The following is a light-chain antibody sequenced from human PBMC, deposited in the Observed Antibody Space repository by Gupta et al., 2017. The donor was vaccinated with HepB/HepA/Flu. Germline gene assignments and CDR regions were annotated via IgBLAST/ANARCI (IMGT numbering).Light chain of an antibody. CDR1: QRISTY. CDR3: QQRSAWPRT. CDR2: DAS. J-gene: IGKJ2*01. Sequence: EIVLPQSPRSLPVSPGERATLSCRASQRISTYLGWYQQKAGQPPRLLISDASNRDSGVPGRFSGSGSGTDFTLTISSLEPEDFAIYFCQQRSAWPRTFGQGTKLEIK. V-gene: IGKV3-11*01.